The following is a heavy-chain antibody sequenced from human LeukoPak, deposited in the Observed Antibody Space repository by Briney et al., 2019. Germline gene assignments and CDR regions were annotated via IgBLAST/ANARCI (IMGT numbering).Heavy chain of an antibody. CDR1: GFTFSSYA. Sequence: GRSLRLSCAASGFTFSSYAMHWVRQAPGKGLEWVAVISYDGSNKYYADSVKGRFTISRDNSKNTLYLQMNSLRAEDTAVYYCARDVAVAGIDWFDPWGQGTLVTVSS. CDR2: ISYDGSNK. V-gene: IGHV3-30*01. D-gene: IGHD6-19*01. CDR3: ARDVAVAGIDWFDP. J-gene: IGHJ5*02.